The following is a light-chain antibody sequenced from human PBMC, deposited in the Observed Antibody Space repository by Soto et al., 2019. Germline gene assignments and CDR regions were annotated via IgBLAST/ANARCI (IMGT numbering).Light chain of an antibody. CDR1: SSDIGGYNY. V-gene: IGLV2-14*01. Sequence: QSALTQPASVSGSPGQSITVSCTGTSSDIGGYNYVSWYQQHPGKAPKLMIYEVTNRPSGVSDRFSGSKSGNTASLTISGRQADDEGYYYCSSYTSRSSILVFGTGTKLTVL. CDR3: SSYTSRSSILV. J-gene: IGLJ1*01. CDR2: EVT.